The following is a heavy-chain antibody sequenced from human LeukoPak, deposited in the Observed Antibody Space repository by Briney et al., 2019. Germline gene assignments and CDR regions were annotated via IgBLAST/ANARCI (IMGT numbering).Heavy chain of an antibody. D-gene: IGHD5-18*01. CDR1: GGSFSGYY. J-gene: IGHJ3*02. V-gene: IGHV4-34*01. CDR3: ARVRIHLWLAGAFDI. CDR2: INHSGST. Sequence: PSETLSLTCAVYGGSFSGYYWSWIRQPPGKGLEWIGEINHSGSTNYNPSLKSRVTISVDTSKNQFSLKLSSVTAADTAVYYCARVRIHLWLAGAFDIWGQGTMVTVSS.